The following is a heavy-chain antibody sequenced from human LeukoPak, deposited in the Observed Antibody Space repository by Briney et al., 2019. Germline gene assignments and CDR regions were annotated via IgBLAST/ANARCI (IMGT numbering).Heavy chain of an antibody. CDR3: ARVGERYSYGLADY. CDR1: GFTFSSYS. D-gene: IGHD5-18*01. Sequence: GGSLRLSCAASGFTFSSYSMNWVRQAPGKGLEWVSSISSSSYIYYADSVKGRFTISRDNAKNSLYLQMNSLRAEDTAVYYCARVGERYSYGLADYWGQGTLVTVSS. CDR2: ISSSSYI. V-gene: IGHV3-21*01. J-gene: IGHJ4*02.